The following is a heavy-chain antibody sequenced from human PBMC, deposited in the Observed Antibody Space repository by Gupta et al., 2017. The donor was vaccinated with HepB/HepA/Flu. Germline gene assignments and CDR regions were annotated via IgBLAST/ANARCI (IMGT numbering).Heavy chain of an antibody. CDR2: IYFTGST. CDR1: GGSIGLGAYY. CDR3: ARGSRGRGLMFVY. J-gene: IGHJ5*01. V-gene: IGHV4-30-4*01. Sequence: QVSLQESGPGLLKLSQTLSLTCSISGGSIGLGAYYWSWIRQPLGKGPEWIGYIYFTGSTYYTPSLRSRVSMSAGASKTQFSLRVSSVTASDTAVYYCARGSRGRGLMFVYWGQGTLGTVSS. D-gene: IGHD3-10*01.